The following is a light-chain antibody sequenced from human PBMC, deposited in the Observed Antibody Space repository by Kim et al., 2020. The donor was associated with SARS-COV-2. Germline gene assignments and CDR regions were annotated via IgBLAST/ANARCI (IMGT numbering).Light chain of an antibody. CDR2: AAS. CDR3: RQSYGTLAFS. Sequence: DIQMTQSPSSLSASVGDRVTITCRASQSISSYLNWYQQKPGKAPKLLIYAASSLQSGVPSRFSGSGSGTDFTLTISSLQPEECATYNGRQSYGTLAFSLGGGPRVEI. J-gene: IGKJ4*01. V-gene: IGKV1-39*01. CDR1: QSISSY.